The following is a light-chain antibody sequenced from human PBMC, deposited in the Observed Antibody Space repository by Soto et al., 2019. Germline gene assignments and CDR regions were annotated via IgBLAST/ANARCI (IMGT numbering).Light chain of an antibody. V-gene: IGLV3-21*02. CDR1: NIGTKS. CDR2: DDY. CDR3: QVWDNPSAHVV. J-gene: IGLJ3*02. Sequence: ELTQPPSVSVAPGQTARSTCGGNNIGTKSVHWYQQKPGQAPVLVVYDDYDRPSWIPERFSGSNSGNTATLTISTVEAGDEAEYYCQVWDNPSAHVVSGGGTKVTVL.